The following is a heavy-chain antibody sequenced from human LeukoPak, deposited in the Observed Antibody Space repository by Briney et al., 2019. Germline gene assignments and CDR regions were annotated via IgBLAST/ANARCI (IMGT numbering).Heavy chain of an antibody. J-gene: IGHJ4*02. CDR2: IRYDESDK. CDR3: AKSIAVAGFAGGRTFDY. CDR1: GFTFSYYW. V-gene: IGHV3-30*02. Sequence: GGSLRLSCAASGFTFSYYWMSWVRQAPRKGLEWVAYIRYDESDKYYADSVKGRFTISRDNAKNTLYVQMHSLRAEDTAVYYCAKSIAVAGFAGGRTFDYWGQGILVTVSS. D-gene: IGHD6-19*01.